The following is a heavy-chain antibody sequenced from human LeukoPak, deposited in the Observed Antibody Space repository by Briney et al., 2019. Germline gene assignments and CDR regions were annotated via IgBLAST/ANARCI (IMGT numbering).Heavy chain of an antibody. CDR3: AKSPSGRGGYNWFDP. V-gene: IGHV4-4*07. D-gene: IGHD3-16*01. CDR1: GGSIRGYY. Sequence: KSSETLSLTCTVSGGSIRGYYWSWIRQPAGKGLEWIGRVYTSGSTNYNPSLKSRVTMSIDTSKNQLSLYLSSVTAAETAVYYCAKSPSGRGGYNWFDPWGQGTLVTVSS. CDR2: VYTSGST. J-gene: IGHJ5*02.